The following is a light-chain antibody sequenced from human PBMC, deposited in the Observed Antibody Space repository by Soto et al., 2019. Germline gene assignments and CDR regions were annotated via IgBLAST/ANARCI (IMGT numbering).Light chain of an antibody. J-gene: IGKJ1*01. Sequence: ENVLTQSPGTLSLSPGERATLSCRASQSVSSNFLAWYQQKPGQAPRLLIYGASNRATGIPDRFSGSGSGTDFTLTISRLEPEDFAVYYCQQYDSSPRPFGQWTKVDIX. CDR1: QSVSSNF. V-gene: IGKV3-20*01. CDR3: QQYDSSPRP. CDR2: GAS.